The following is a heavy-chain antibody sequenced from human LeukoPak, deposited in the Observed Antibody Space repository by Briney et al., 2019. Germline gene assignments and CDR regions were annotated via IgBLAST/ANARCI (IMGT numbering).Heavy chain of an antibody. V-gene: IGHV4-4*09. J-gene: IGHJ6*03. CDR2: IYTSGSA. CDR1: GDSISRYY. D-gene: IGHD1-26*01. CDR3: ARLLLHLGDSYYYMDV. Sequence: SETLSLTCTVSGDSISRYYWSWIWQPPGEGLEWIGYIYTSGSANYNPSLKSRVTISADTSKNQFSLNLSSVTAADTAVYYCARLLLHLGDSYYYMDVWGKGTTVTVSS.